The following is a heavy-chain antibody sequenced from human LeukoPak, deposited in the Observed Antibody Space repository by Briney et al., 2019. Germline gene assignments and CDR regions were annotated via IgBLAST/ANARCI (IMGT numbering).Heavy chain of an antibody. CDR3: ARRRYCSADICSGGDAFDI. V-gene: IGHV4-4*07. J-gene: IGHJ3*02. CDR1: GGSINNYY. Sequence: SETLSLTCTVSGGSINNYYWSWIRQPAGKGLEWIGRIYTRGSTNYNPSLKSRGTMSVDTSKNQFSLKLSSVTAADTAVYYCARRRYCSADICSGGDAFDIWGQGTMVSVSS. CDR2: IYTRGST. D-gene: IGHD2-15*01.